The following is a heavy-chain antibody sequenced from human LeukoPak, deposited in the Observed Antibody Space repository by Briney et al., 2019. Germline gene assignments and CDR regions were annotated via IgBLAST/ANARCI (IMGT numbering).Heavy chain of an antibody. CDR1: GGSFSGYY. D-gene: IGHD3-22*01. J-gene: IGHJ4*02. Sequence: SETLSLTCAVYGGSFSGYYWSWIRQPPGKGLEWIGEINHSGSTNYNPSLKSRVTISVDTSKNQFSLKLSSVTAADTAVYYCARHSSGYSPDYWGQGTLVTVSS. CDR2: INHSGST. CDR3: ARHSSGYSPDY. V-gene: IGHV4-34*01.